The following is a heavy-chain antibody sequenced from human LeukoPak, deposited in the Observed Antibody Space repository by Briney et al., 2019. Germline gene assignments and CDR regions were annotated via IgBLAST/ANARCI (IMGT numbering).Heavy chain of an antibody. CDR2: ISWNGGGI. Sequence: GGSLRLSCAASGFTFDDYAMHWVRQAHGKGLEWVSGISWNGGGIGYEDSVKGRFTISRDNAKNSLHLQMNSLRAEVTALYYCARGYYGSGENYFDYWGQGTLVTVSS. J-gene: IGHJ4*02. V-gene: IGHV3-9*01. D-gene: IGHD3-10*01. CDR3: ARGYYGSGENYFDY. CDR1: GFTFDDYA.